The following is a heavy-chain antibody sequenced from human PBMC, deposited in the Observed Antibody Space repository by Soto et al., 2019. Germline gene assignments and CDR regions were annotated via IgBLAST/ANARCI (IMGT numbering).Heavy chain of an antibody. CDR1: GGSFSGYY. CDR3: ARSDRTLVTSYSLDF. D-gene: IGHD2-21*02. J-gene: IGHJ6*02. V-gene: IGHV4-34*01. CDR2: SNHSGTI. Sequence: SETLALSCAVYGGSFSGYYWTWIRQPPGKGLEWIGESNHSGTINFNPSLKSRLTISLDQSKKQLSLKLTYVTDADTAEYCCARSDRTLVTSYSLDFWGQGTTV.